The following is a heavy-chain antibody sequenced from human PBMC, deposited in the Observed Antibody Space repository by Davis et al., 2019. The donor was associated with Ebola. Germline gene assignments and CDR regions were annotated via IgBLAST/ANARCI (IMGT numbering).Heavy chain of an antibody. J-gene: IGHJ2*01. CDR2: INQDGSEK. CDR1: GFTFSSYS. V-gene: IGHV3-7*01. CDR3: ARDRSAPGYFDL. Sequence: GESLKISCAASGFTFSSYSMNWVRQAPGKGLEWVANINQDGSEKYYVDSVKGRFTISRDNAKNSLYLQMNSMRAEDTAVFYCARDRSAPGYFDLWGRGTRVTVSS. D-gene: IGHD6-6*01.